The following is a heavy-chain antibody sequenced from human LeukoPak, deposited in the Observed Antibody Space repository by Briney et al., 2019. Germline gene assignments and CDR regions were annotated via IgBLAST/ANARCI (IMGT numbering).Heavy chain of an antibody. CDR1: GFTFSSYA. D-gene: IGHD4-23*01. Sequence: PGGSLRLSCAASGFTFSSYAMHWVRQAPGKGLDWVAVISYDGSNKYYADSVKGRFTISRDNSKNTLYLQMNSLRAEDTAVYYCARGSGGNFYFDYWGQGTLVTVSS. CDR3: ARGSGGNFYFDY. J-gene: IGHJ4*02. CDR2: ISYDGSNK. V-gene: IGHV3-30-3*01.